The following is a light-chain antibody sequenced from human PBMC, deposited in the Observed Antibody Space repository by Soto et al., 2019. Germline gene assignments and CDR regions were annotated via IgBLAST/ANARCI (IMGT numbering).Light chain of an antibody. CDR3: QQRSSWPLT. CDR1: QSVSSS. V-gene: IGKV3-11*01. CDR2: DAS. J-gene: IGKJ4*01. Sequence: EIVLTQSPATLSLSPGETATLSCRASQSVSSSLAWYQQKPGQTPRLLIYDASNRATGIPARLSGSGSGTDFTHTVSSLEPEDFAVYYCQQRSSWPLTFGGGTKVEIK.